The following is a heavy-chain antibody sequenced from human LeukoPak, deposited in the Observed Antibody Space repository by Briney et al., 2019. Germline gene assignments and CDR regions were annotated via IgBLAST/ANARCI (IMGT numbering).Heavy chain of an antibody. Sequence: KSSETLSLTCTVSGGSISSDYWSWIRQPPGKGLEWIGYIYYSGRTYYNPSLKSRITISVDTSKNQFSLKLSSVTAADTAVYYCAREGLYGDYVWSLDYWGQGTLVTVSS. CDR1: GGSISSDY. CDR3: AREGLYGDYVWSLDY. J-gene: IGHJ4*02. CDR2: IYYSGRT. D-gene: IGHD4-17*01. V-gene: IGHV4-59*01.